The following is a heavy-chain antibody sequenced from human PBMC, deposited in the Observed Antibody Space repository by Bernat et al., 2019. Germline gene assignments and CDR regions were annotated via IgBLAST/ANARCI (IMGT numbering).Heavy chain of an antibody. CDR3: ARVKGPYYDSSGYPDY. CDR2: IYHSGST. CDR1: GGSISSGGYS. D-gene: IGHD3-22*01. Sequence: QLQLQESGSGLVKPSQTLFLTCAVSGGSISSGGYSWSWIRQPPGKGLEWIGYIYHSGSTYYNPSLKSRVTISVDRSKNQFSLKLSSVTAADTAVYYCARVKGPYYDSSGYPDYWGQGTLVTVSS. V-gene: IGHV4-30-2*01. J-gene: IGHJ4*02.